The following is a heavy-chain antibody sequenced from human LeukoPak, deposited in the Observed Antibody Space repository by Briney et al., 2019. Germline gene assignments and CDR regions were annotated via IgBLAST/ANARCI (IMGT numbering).Heavy chain of an antibody. V-gene: IGHV1-3*03. CDR1: GYTFTSYT. CDR2: INTGNGNT. D-gene: IGHD3-10*01. J-gene: IGHJ5*02. CDR3: ARGAKFRSYGSGTYYTSLPFDP. Sequence: ASVKVSCKASGYTFTSYTLHWVRQAPGQRLEWMGWINTGNGNTKYSQEFQGRVTITRDTSASTAYMELSSLRSEDMTVYYCARGAKFRSYGSGTYYTSLPFDPWGQGTLVTVSS.